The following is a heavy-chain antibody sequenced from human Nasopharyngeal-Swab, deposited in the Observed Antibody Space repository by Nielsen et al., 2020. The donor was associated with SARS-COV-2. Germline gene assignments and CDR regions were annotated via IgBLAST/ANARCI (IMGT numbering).Heavy chain of an antibody. V-gene: IGHV1-58*01. CDR2: IVVGSGNT. Sequence: SVKVSCKASGFTFTSSAVQWVRQARGQRLEWIGWIVVGSGNTNYAQKFQERVTITRDMSTSTAYMGLSSLRSEDTAVYYCAADTGAYGDYQPFDYWGQGTLVTVSS. J-gene: IGHJ4*02. CDR1: GFTFTSSA. CDR3: AADTGAYGDYQPFDY. D-gene: IGHD4-17*01.